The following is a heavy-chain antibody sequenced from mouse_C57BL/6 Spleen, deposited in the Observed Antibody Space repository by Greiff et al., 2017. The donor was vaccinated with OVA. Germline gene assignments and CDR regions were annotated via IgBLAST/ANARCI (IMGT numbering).Heavy chain of an antibody. J-gene: IGHJ2*01. Sequence: QVQLKQPGAELVKPGASVKLSCKASGYTFTSYWMHWVKQRPGRGLEWIGRIDPNSGGTKYNEKFKSKATLTVDKPSSTAYMQLSSLTSEDSAVYYCARSGNLKAHFDYWGQGTTLTVSS. V-gene: IGHV1-72*01. CDR1: GYTFTSYW. CDR2: IDPNSGGT. D-gene: IGHD3-1*01. CDR3: ARSGNLKAHFDY.